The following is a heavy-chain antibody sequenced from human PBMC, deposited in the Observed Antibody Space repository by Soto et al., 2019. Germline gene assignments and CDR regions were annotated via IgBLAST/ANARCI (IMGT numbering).Heavy chain of an antibody. D-gene: IGHD1-1*01. CDR2: IIPIFGTA. Sequence: QVQLVQSGAEVRKPGSSVKVSCKASGGTFSRHAISWVRQAPGQGLEWMGGIIPIFGTANHAQKFQGRVTMTRDTSISTAYMELSRLRSDDTAVYYCARGRTGTTSYFDYWGQGTLVTVSS. J-gene: IGHJ4*02. CDR3: ARGRTGTTSYFDY. CDR1: GGTFSRHA. V-gene: IGHV1-69*06.